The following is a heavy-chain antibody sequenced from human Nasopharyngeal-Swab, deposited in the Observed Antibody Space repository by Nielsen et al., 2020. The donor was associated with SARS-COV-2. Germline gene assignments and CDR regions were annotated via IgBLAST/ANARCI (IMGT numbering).Heavy chain of an antibody. CDR2: IYYSGST. CDR3: ARRAGSGWYGY. CDR1: GGSISSYY. D-gene: IGHD6-19*01. V-gene: IGHV4-59*01. Sequence: SETLSLTCTVSGGSISSYYWSWIRQPPGKELEWIGYIYYSGSTNYNPSLKSRVTISVDTSKNQFSLKLSSVTAADTAVYYCARRAGSGWYGYWGQGTLVTVSS. J-gene: IGHJ4*02.